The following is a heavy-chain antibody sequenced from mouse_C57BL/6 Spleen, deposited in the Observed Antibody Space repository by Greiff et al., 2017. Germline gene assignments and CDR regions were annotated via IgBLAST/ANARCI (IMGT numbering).Heavy chain of an antibody. D-gene: IGHD4-1*01. Sequence: EVKLMESGPGLVKPSQSLSLTCSVTGYSITSGYYWNWIRQFPGNKLEWMGYISYDGSNNYNPSLKNRISITRDTSKNQFFLKLNSVTTEDTATYYCARETGTLDFDYWGQGTTLTVSS. V-gene: IGHV3-6*01. CDR3: ARETGTLDFDY. CDR2: ISYDGSN. J-gene: IGHJ2*01. CDR1: GYSITSGYY.